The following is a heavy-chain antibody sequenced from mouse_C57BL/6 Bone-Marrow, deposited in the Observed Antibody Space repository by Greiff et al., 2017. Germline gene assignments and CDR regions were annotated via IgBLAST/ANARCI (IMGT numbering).Heavy chain of an antibody. D-gene: IGHD2-12*01. V-gene: IGHV1-81*01. CDR3: ARLRRASFAY. J-gene: IGHJ3*01. CDR2: IYPRSGNT. CDR1: GYTFTSYG. Sequence: QVQLKQSGAELARPGASVKLSCKASGYTFTSYGISWVKQRTGQGLEWIGEIYPRSGNTYYNEKFKGKDTLTADKSSSTAYMELRSLTSEDSAVYFCARLRRASFAYWGQGTLVTVSA.